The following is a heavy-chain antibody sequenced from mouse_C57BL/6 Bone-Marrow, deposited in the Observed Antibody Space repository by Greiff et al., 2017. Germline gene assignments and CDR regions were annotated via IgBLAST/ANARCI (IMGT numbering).Heavy chain of an antibody. CDR1: GFTFSDYY. D-gene: IGHD1-1*01. CDR3: ARGHYYGSSRYYFDY. CDR2: INYDGSST. V-gene: IGHV5-16*01. J-gene: IGHJ2*01. Sequence: EVMLVESEGGLVQPGSSMKLSCTASGFTFSDYYMAWVRQVPEKGLEWVANINYDGSSTYYLDSLKSRFIISRDNAKNLLYLQMSSLKSEDTATYYCARGHYYGSSRYYFDYWGQGTTLTVSS.